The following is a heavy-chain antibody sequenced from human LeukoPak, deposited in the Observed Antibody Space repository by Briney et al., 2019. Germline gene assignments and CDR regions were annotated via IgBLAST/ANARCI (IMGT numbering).Heavy chain of an antibody. CDR2: ISGSGGST. D-gene: IGHD3-3*01. CDR3: AKPGGDFFYGMDV. J-gene: IGHJ6*02. CDR1: GFTFSSYA. V-gene: IGHV3-23*01. Sequence: GGSLRLSCAASGFTFSSYAMSWVRQAPGKGLEWVSAISGSGGSTYYADSVKGRFTISRDNSKNTLYLEMNSLRAEDTAVYYCAKPGGDFFYGMDVWGQGTTVTVSS.